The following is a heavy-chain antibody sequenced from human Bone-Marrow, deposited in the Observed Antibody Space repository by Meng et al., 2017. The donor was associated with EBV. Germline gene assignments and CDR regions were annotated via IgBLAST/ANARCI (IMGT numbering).Heavy chain of an antibody. CDR2: ISSSSSYI. V-gene: IGHV3-21*01. CDR3: ARGPLTYYDFWSGYFGSYYFDY. CDR1: GCTFSSYS. D-gene: IGHD3-3*01. J-gene: IGHJ4*02. Sequence: EVQLVESGGGLVKPGGSLRLSCAASGCTFSSYSMNWVRQAPGKGLEWVSSISSSSSYIYYADSVKGRFTISRDNAKNSLCLQMNSLRAEDTAVYYCARGPLTYYDFWSGYFGSYYFDYWGQGTLVTVSS.